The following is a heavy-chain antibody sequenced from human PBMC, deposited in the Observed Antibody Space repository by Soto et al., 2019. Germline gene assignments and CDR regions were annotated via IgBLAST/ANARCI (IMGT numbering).Heavy chain of an antibody. D-gene: IGHD2-2*01. CDR2: ISSSSSYI. J-gene: IGHJ6*02. V-gene: IGHV3-21*01. Sequence: GGSLRLSCAASGFTFSSYSMNWVRQAPGKGLEWVSSISSSSSYIFYADSVKGRFTISRDNAKNSLYLQMNSLRAEDTAGYYCARDGTNEDIVVVPAAIPVDYGMDVWGQGTTVTVSS. CDR3: ARDGTNEDIVVVPAAIPVDYGMDV. CDR1: GFTFSSYS.